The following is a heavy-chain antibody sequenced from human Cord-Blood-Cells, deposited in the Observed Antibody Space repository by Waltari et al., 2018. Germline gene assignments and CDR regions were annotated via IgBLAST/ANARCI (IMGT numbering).Heavy chain of an antibody. CDR3: ASQYYDFLSGYHNWFDP. D-gene: IGHD3-3*01. V-gene: IGHV4-34*01. CDR2: INHSGST. Sequence: QVQLQQWGAGLLKPSETLSLTCAVYGGSFSGYYWSWIRQPPGKGLEWIGEINHSGSTNYNPSLKSRVTISVDTSKNQFSLKLSSVTAADTAVYYCASQYYDFLSGYHNWFDPWGQGTLVTVSS. CDR1: GGSFSGYY. J-gene: IGHJ5*02.